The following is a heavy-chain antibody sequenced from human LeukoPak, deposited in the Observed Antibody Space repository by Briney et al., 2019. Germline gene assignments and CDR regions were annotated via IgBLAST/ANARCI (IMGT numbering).Heavy chain of an antibody. J-gene: IGHJ4*02. CDR2: ISSSSSII. CDR1: GFTFSSYS. V-gene: IGHV3-48*04. Sequence: GGSLRLSCAASGFTFSSYSMNWVRQAPGKGLEWVSYISSSSSIIYYADSVKGRFTISRDNAKNSLYLQMNSLRAEDTAVYYCARDRSSSSGKSGTWLDYWGQGTLVTVSS. CDR3: ARDRSSSSGKSGTWLDY. D-gene: IGHD6-6*01.